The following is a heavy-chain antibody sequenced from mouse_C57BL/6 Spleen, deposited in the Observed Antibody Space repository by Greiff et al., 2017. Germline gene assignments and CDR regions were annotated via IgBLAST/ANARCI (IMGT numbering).Heavy chain of an antibody. V-gene: IGHV1-54*01. Sequence: VQLQQSGAELVRPGTSVKVSCKASGYAFTNYLIEWVKQRPGQGLEWIGVINPGSGGTNYNEKFKGKATLTADKSSSTAYMQISSLTSEDSAVYFCARFDDYDWYFDVWGTGTTVTVSS. CDR2: INPGSGGT. CDR1: GYAFTNYL. J-gene: IGHJ1*03. D-gene: IGHD2-4*01. CDR3: ARFDDYDWYFDV.